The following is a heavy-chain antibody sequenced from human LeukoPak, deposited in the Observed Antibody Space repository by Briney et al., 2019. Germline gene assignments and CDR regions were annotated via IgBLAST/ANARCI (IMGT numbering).Heavy chain of an antibody. CDR2: ISGSGGST. Sequence: GGSLRLSCAASGFTFSSYSMNWVRQAPGKGLEWVSAISGSGGSTYYADSVKGRFTIFRDNSKNTLYLQMNSLRAEDTAVYYCARSIQDRPGDYWGQGTLVTVSS. D-gene: IGHD5-18*01. V-gene: IGHV3-23*01. J-gene: IGHJ4*02. CDR3: ARSIQDRPGDY. CDR1: GFTFSSYS.